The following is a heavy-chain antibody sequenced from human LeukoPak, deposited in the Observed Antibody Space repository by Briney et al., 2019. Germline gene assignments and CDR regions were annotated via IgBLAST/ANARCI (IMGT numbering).Heavy chain of an antibody. CDR3: AKDLYYGGKPRIAFDI. V-gene: IGHV3-23*01. CDR2: ISGSGGST. CDR1: GFTFSSYA. Sequence: PGGSLRLSCAASGFTFSSYAMSWVRQAPGKGLEWVSAISGSGGSTYYADSVKGRFTISRDNSKNTLYLQMNSLRAEDTAVYYCAKDLYYGGKPRIAFDIWGQGTLVTVSS. J-gene: IGHJ4*02. D-gene: IGHD4-23*01.